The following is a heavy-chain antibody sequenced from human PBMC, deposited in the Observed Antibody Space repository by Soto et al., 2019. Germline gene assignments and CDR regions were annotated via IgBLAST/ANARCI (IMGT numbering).Heavy chain of an antibody. CDR1: GFTFSSYS. V-gene: IGHV3-21*01. CDR2: ISSSSSYI. J-gene: IGHJ6*03. Sequence: GGSLRLSCAASGFTFSSYSMNWVRQAPGKGLEWVSSISSSSSYIYYADSVKGRFTISRDNAKNSLYLQMNSLRAEDTAVYYCATDPHFYYDIFVFEVNYMDVWGKGTTVTVSS. D-gene: IGHD3-9*01. CDR3: ATDPHFYYDIFVFEVNYMDV.